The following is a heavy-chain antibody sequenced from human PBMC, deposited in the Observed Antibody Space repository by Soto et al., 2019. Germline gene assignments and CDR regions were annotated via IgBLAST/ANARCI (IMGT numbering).Heavy chain of an antibody. V-gene: IGHV3-33*01. J-gene: IGHJ6*02. CDR3: ARAYYDFWSGYYAYYYGMDV. CDR2: IWYDGSNK. D-gene: IGHD3-3*01. Sequence: GGSLRLSCAASGFTFSSYGMHWVRQAPGKGPEWVAVIWYDGSNKYYADSVKGRFTISRDNSKNTLYLQMNSLRAEDTAVYYWARAYYDFWSGYYAYYYGMDVWGQGTTVTVSS. CDR1: GFTFSSYG.